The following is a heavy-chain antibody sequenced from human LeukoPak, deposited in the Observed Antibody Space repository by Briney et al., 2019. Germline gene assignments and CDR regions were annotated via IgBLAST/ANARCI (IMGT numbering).Heavy chain of an antibody. V-gene: IGHV1-69*13. CDR2: IIPIFGTA. CDR3: ARSRYYYGSGSYYLDY. D-gene: IGHD3-10*01. Sequence: ASVKVSCKASGGTXSSYAISRVRQAPGQGLEWMGGIIPIFGTANYAQKFQGRVTITVDESTSTAYMELSSLRSEDTAVYYCARSRYYYGSGSYYLDYWGQGTLVTVSS. CDR1: GGTXSSYA. J-gene: IGHJ4*02.